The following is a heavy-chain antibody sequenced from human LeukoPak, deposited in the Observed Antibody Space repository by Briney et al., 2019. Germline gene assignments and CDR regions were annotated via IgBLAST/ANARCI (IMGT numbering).Heavy chain of an antibody. Sequence: PSETLSLTCTVSGGSISSYYWSWIRQSPGKGLEWIGYIYYSGSTNYNPSLKSRVTMSVDTSKNQFSLKLTSVTAADTAVYYCARGESSSWYASDSRGQGTLVTVSS. CDR3: ARGESSSWYASDS. D-gene: IGHD2-2*01. CDR2: IYYSGST. V-gene: IGHV4-59*01. J-gene: IGHJ4*02. CDR1: GGSISSYY.